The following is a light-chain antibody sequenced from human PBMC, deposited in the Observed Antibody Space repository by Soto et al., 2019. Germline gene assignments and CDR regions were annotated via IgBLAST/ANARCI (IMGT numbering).Light chain of an antibody. CDR1: QSISSW. CDR2: DAS. J-gene: IGKJ2*01. CDR3: QQATPNMYT. Sequence: DIQMTQSPSTLSASVGDRVTITCRASQSISSWLAWYQQKPGKAPKLLIYDASSLESGVPSRFSGSGSGTEFTLTISSLQPDDFATYYCQQATPNMYTFGQGTKLEIK. V-gene: IGKV1-5*01.